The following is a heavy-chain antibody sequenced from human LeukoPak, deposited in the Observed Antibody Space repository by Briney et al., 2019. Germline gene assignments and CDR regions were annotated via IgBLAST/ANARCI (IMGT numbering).Heavy chain of an antibody. CDR2: IYYSGST. Sequence: ASETLSLTCTVSGGSISGYYWSWIRQPPGKGLEWIGYIYYSGSTNYNPSLKSRVTISVDTSKNQFSLKLSSVTAADTAVYYCAREGGGYGGNPYFDYWGQGTLVTVSS. J-gene: IGHJ4*02. D-gene: IGHD4-23*01. CDR3: AREGGGYGGNPYFDY. V-gene: IGHV4-59*01. CDR1: GGSISGYY.